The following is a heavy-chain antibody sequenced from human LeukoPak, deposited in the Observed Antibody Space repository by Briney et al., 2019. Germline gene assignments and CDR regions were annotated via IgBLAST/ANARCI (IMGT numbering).Heavy chain of an antibody. CDR2: ISAYNGNT. V-gene: IGHV1-18*01. CDR3: ARLRGGSSSSDLDY. Sequence: ASVKVSCKASGYTFTSYGISWVRQAPGQGLEWMGWISAYNGNTNYAQKLQGRVTMTTDISTSTAYMELRSLRSDDTAVYYCARLRGGSSSSDLDYWGQGTLVTVSS. D-gene: IGHD6-13*01. CDR1: GYTFTSYG. J-gene: IGHJ4*02.